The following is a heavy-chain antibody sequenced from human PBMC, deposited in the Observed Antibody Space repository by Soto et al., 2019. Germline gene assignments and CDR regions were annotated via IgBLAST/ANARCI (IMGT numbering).Heavy chain of an antibody. CDR2: IIPIFGTA. CDR3: ARSPGRDIVLVPAAQYYYYYGMAV. Sequence: GASVKVSCKASGGTFSSYAISWVRQAPGQGLEWMGGIIPIFGTANYAQKFQGRVTITADESTSTAYMELSSLRSEDTAVYYCARSPGRDIVLVPAAQYYYYYGMAVWGQGTTVTVSS. D-gene: IGHD2-2*01. J-gene: IGHJ6*02. CDR1: GGTFSSYA. V-gene: IGHV1-69*13.